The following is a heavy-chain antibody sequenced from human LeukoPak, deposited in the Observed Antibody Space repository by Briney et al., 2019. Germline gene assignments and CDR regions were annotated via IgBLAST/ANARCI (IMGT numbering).Heavy chain of an antibody. Sequence: SETLSLTCAVYGGSFSGYYWSWIRQPPGKGLEWIGEINHSGSTNYNPSLKSRVTISVDTSKNQFSLKLSSVTAADTAVYYCARAGVAARPLSYWGQGTLVTVSS. CDR2: INHSGST. V-gene: IGHV4-34*01. J-gene: IGHJ4*02. CDR3: ARAGVAARPLSY. CDR1: GGSFSGYY. D-gene: IGHD6-6*01.